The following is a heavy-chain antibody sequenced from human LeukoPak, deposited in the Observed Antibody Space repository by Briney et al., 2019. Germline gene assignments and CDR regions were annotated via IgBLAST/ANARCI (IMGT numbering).Heavy chain of an antibody. CDR2: TYYSGST. CDR3: ARDRRGYFDY. J-gene: IGHJ4*02. Sequence: SQTLSLTCTVSGGSISSGGYYWSWIRQHPGKGLEWIGYTYYSGSTYYNPSLKSRVTISVDTSKNQFSLKLSSVTAADTAVYYCARDRRGYFDYWGQGTLVTVSS. V-gene: IGHV4-31*03. CDR1: GGSISSGGYY.